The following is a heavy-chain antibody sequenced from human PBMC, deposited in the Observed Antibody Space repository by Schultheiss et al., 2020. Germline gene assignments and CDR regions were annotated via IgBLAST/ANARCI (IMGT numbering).Heavy chain of an antibody. CDR2: ISWNSGSI. V-gene: IGHV3-23*01. D-gene: IGHD3-16*01. Sequence: GGSLRLSCAASGFTFSSYAMSWVRQAPGKGLEWVSGISWNSGSIGYADSVKGRFTISRDNSKNTLYLQMNSLKTEDTAVYYCTTDGLGYWGQGTLVTVSS. CDR1: GFTFSSYA. CDR3: TTDGLGY. J-gene: IGHJ4*02.